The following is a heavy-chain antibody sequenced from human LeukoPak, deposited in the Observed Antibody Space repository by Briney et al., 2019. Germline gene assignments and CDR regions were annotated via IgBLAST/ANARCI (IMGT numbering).Heavy chain of an antibody. CDR2: IRYDGSNK. CDR1: GFTFSSYG. V-gene: IGHV3-30*02. J-gene: IGHJ3*02. D-gene: IGHD1-26*01. CDR3: AKGSGSYYSGAFDI. Sequence: GGSLRLSCAASGFTFSSYGMHWVRQAPGKGLEWVAFIRYDGSNKYYADSVKGRFTISRDNSKNTLYLQMNSLRAEDTAVYYCAKGSGSYYSGAFDIWGQGTMVTVSS.